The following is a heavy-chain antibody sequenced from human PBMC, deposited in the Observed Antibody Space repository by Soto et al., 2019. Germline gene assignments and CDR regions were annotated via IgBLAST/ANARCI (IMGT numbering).Heavy chain of an antibody. D-gene: IGHD2-15*01. CDR1: GGSISSYY. V-gene: IGHV4-59*01. Sequence: SETLSLTCTVSGGSISSYYWSWIRQPPGKGLEWIGYIYYSGSTNYNPSLKSRVTISVDTSKNQFSLKLSSVTAADTAVYYCARAGYCSGGSCYPSYYYYYMDVWGKGTTVTVSS. J-gene: IGHJ6*03. CDR3: ARAGYCSGGSCYPSYYYYYMDV. CDR2: IYYSGST.